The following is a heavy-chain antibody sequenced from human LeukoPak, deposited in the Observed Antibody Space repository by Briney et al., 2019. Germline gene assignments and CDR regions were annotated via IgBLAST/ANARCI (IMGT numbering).Heavy chain of an antibody. Sequence: GGSLRLSCAASGFTFSSYIMNWVRPAPGKGLEGVSSINSNSGNIQYADSVTGRFTVSRDNAKNSLSLQMNSLRAEDTAVYYCARLYYGSGSYLNYYMDVWGKGTTVIVSS. D-gene: IGHD3-10*01. J-gene: IGHJ6*03. CDR2: INSNSGNI. CDR3: ARLYYGSGSYLNYYMDV. V-gene: IGHV3-21*01. CDR1: GFTFSSYI.